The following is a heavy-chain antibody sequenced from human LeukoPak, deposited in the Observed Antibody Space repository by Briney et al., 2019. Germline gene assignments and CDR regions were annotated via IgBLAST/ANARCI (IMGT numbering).Heavy chain of an antibody. Sequence: ASVKVSCKASGYTFTSYDINWVRQATGQGLEWMGWMNPNSGNTGYAQKFQGRVTMTRNTSISTAYMELSNLRSEDTAVYYCARGRCTNGVCYYYYYYGMDVWGQGTTVTVSS. D-gene: IGHD2-8*01. J-gene: IGHJ6*02. CDR2: MNPNSGNT. CDR1: GYTFTSYD. CDR3: ARGRCTNGVCYYYYYYGMDV. V-gene: IGHV1-8*01.